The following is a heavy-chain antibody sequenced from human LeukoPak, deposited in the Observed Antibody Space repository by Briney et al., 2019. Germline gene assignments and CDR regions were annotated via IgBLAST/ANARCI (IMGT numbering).Heavy chain of an antibody. CDR2: INHSGST. D-gene: IGHD6-13*01. J-gene: IGHJ4*02. V-gene: IGHV4-34*01. CDR3: ARGDIAATGTPFDN. CDR1: GVSFSGYY. Sequence: PSETLSLTCAVYGVSFSGYYWSWIRQPPGKGPEWIGEINHSGSTSYNPSLKSRVTISVDTSKNQFSLKLSSVTAADTAVYYCARGDIAATGTPFDNWGQGTLVTVSS.